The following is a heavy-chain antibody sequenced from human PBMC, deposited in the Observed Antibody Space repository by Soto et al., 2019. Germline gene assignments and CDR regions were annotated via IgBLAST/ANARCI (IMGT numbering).Heavy chain of an antibody. CDR3: AKDAGRYCTSASCAAFPLLDY. D-gene: IGHD2-2*01. CDR2: ISGSAGST. Sequence: EVQVLESGGGLVQPGGSLRLSCAASGFAFSSYAMSWVRQAPGKGLEWVSSISGSAGSTYYAESVKGRFTVSRDNSKDTLYLQMNSLTVEDTAIYYCAKDAGRYCTSASCAAFPLLDYWGQGALVTVSS. CDR1: GFAFSSYA. V-gene: IGHV3-23*01. J-gene: IGHJ4*02.